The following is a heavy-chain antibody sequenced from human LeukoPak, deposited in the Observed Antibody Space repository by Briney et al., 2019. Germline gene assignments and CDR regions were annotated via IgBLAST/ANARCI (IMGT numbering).Heavy chain of an antibody. V-gene: IGHV1-18*01. D-gene: IGHD2-15*01. CDR3: ARDIVVVSVYYYYYYGMDV. CDR1: GYTFTSYG. J-gene: IGHJ6*02. Sequence: ASVKVSCTASGYTFTSYGISWVRQAPGQGLEWMGWISAYNGNTNYAQKLQGRVTMTTDTSTSTAYMELRSLRSDDTAVYYCARDIVVVSVYYYYYYGMDVWGQGTTVTVS. CDR2: ISAYNGNT.